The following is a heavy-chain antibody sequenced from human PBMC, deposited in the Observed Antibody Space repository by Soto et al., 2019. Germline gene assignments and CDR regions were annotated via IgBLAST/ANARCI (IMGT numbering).Heavy chain of an antibody. J-gene: IGHJ4*02. Sequence: ASVKVSCKASGYTSTSYGISWVRQAPGQGLEWMGRISAYNGNTNYAQKLQGRVTMTTDTSTSTAYMELRSLRSDDTAVYYCARDHGVDSSSCPLDYWGQGTLLTVSS. CDR1: GYTSTSYG. V-gene: IGHV1-18*04. D-gene: IGHD6-13*01. CDR2: ISAYNGNT. CDR3: ARDHGVDSSSCPLDY.